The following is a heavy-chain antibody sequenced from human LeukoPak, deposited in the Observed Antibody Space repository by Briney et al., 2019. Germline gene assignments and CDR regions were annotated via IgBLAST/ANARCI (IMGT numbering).Heavy chain of an antibody. CDR1: GGSISSYY. CDR3: ARPTKKLYSSGWGH. J-gene: IGHJ4*02. Sequence: SETLSLTCTVSGGSISSYYWSWIRQPPGKGLEWIGYIYYSGSTNYNPSLKSRVTISVDTSKNQFSLKLSSVTAADTAVYYCARPTKKLYSSGWGHWGQGTLVTVSS. CDR2: IYYSGST. D-gene: IGHD6-19*01. V-gene: IGHV4-59*08.